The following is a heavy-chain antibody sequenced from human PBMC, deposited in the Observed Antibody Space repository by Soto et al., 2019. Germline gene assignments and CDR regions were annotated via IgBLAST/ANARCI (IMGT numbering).Heavy chain of an antibody. CDR2: IYYSGRT. Sequence: QVQLQESGPGLVKPSETLSLTCTVSGGSVSSGSYYWSWIRQPPGKGLEWIGYIYYSGRTNYNPSLKSRVTISVDTSKNQFSLKLSSVTAADTAVYYCARLILGYSGYDSFDYWGQGTLVTVSS. J-gene: IGHJ4*02. CDR1: GGSVSSGSYY. V-gene: IGHV4-61*01. CDR3: ARLILGYSGYDSFDY. D-gene: IGHD5-12*01.